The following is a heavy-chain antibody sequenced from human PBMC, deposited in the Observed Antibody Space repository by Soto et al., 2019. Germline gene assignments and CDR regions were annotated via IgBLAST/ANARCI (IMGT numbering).Heavy chain of an antibody. V-gene: IGHV4-61*08. D-gene: IGHD1-26*01. J-gene: IGHJ4*02. Sequence: TLETLSLTCSVAGASGSSGGYCWTWIRQPPGKGLEWIGYIYYSGTTYYNPSLKSRVTMSVDTFKNQFSLKLTSVTVADTAVYYCARREIQGPIDYWGQGTLLTVSS. CDR3: ARREIQGPIDY. CDR2: IYYSGTT. CDR1: GASGSSGGYC.